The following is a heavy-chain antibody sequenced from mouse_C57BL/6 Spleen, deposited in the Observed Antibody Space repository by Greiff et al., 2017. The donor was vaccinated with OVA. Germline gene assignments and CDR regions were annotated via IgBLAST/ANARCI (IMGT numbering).Heavy chain of an antibody. CDR3: ASLYWAY. V-gene: IGHV1-53*01. D-gene: IGHD2-1*01. Sequence: QVQLQQPGTDLVKPGASVMLSCMASGFTFTSYWLHWVKQRPGHGLVWFGIINLIIGGIISNEKFKSKATLTVDKSSSTAYMQLSSLTSEDSAVYDCASLYWAYWGQGTLVTVSA. CDR1: GFTFTSYW. J-gene: IGHJ3*01. CDR2: INLIIGGI.